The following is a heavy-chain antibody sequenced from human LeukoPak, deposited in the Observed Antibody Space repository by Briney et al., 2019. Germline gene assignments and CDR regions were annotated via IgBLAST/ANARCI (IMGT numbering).Heavy chain of an antibody. Sequence: PGGSLRLSCAASGFTFSSYAMSWVRQAPGKGLEWVSGISGSGGSTYYADSVKGRFTISRDNSKNTLYLQMNSLRADDTAVYYCAKGTTVTTKYYFDYWGQGTLVTVSS. CDR3: AKGTTVTTKYYFDY. J-gene: IGHJ4*02. CDR1: GFTFSSYA. CDR2: ISGSGGST. D-gene: IGHD4-11*01. V-gene: IGHV3-23*01.